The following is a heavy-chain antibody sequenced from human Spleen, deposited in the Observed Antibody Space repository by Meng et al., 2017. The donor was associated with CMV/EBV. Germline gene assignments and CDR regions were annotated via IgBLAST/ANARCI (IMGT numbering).Heavy chain of an antibody. CDR1: GGSISSNSYY. V-gene: IGHV4-39*07. CDR2: IYYSGST. D-gene: IGHD2-2*01. CDR3: ARDLRTSGDWFDP. Sequence: SETLSLTCTVSGGSISSNSYYWGWIRQPPGKGLEWIGSIYYSGSTYYNPSLKSRVTISVDTSNNQFSLTLNSVTAADTAVYYCARDLRTSGDWFDPWGQGTLVTVSS. J-gene: IGHJ5*02.